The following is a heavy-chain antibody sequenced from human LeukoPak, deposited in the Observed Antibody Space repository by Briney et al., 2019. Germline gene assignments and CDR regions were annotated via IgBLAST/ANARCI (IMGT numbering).Heavy chain of an antibody. J-gene: IGHJ6*03. CDR3: ARWSGGSGSYRRSYYYMDV. CDR1: SGSISTSNYY. D-gene: IGHD3-10*01. V-gene: IGHV4-39*07. Sequence: SETLSLTCTVSSGSISTSNYYWGWVRQPPGKALEWIGNIFYSGSTYYSPSLKSRVTISLDTSRNQFSLKLNSVTAADTAVYYCARWSGGSGSYRRSYYYMDVWGKGTTVTISS. CDR2: IFYSGST.